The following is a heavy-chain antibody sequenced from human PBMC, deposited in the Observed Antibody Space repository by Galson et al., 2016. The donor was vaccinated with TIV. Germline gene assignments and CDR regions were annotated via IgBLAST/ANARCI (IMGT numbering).Heavy chain of an antibody. CDR3: ARVQWGSSLVHYYYHLDV. V-gene: IGHV4-34*01. CDR2: INRWGST. D-gene: IGHD6-6*01. J-gene: IGHJ6*03. Sequence: ETLSLTCAVYGGSVSGYYWSWIRQSPGKGLEWMGEINRWGSTNYNPSLKSRVTVSIDTSKNQFSLRLTSLTAADTAVYYCARVQWGSSLVHYYYHLDVWGKGITVTVSS. CDR1: GGSVSGYY.